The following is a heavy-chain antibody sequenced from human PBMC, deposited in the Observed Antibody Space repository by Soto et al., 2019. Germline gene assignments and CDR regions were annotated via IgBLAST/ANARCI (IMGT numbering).Heavy chain of an antibody. CDR2: ISGGGGST. V-gene: IGHV3-23*01. CDR3: VKDRSANGYYNYHYMDA. D-gene: IGHD2-8*01. J-gene: IGHJ6*03. CDR1: GFTFNSYD. Sequence: EVQLLESGGGLVQPGGSLRLSCAASGFTFNSYDMSWVRQAPGKGLEWVSTISGGGGSTFYADSVKGRFTISRDNSKNTLHLQMNSLRAEDTAVYYCVKDRSANGYYNYHYMDAWGKGTTVTVSS.